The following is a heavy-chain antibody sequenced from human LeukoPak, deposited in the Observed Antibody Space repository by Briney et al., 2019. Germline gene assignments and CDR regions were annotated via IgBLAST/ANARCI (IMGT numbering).Heavy chain of an antibody. CDR3: AKGHLEVWLVLPPTDAFDI. J-gene: IGHJ3*02. D-gene: IGHD6-19*01. CDR2: ISYDGSNK. Sequence: GGSLRLSCAASGFTFSSYGMHWVRQAPGKGLEWVAVISYDGSNKYYADSVKGRLTISRDNSKNTLYLQMNSLRAEDTAVYYCAKGHLEVWLVLPPTDAFDIWGQGTMVTVSS. V-gene: IGHV3-30*18. CDR1: GFTFSSYG.